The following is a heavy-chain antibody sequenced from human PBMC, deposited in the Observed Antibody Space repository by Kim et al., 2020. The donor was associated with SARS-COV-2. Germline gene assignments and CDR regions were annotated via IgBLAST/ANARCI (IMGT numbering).Heavy chain of an antibody. CDR2: IYYTGNT. V-gene: IGHV4-59*01. J-gene: IGHJ6*02. CDR1: GGSISTYY. D-gene: IGHD3-10*01. Sequence: SETLSLTCSVSGGSISTYYWSWIRQPPGKGLEWIGYIYYTGNTNYNPSLKSRVTISVDTSKNQFSLNLRSVTAADTAVYFCARGGDDFPGGMDVWGQGTTVTVSS. CDR3: ARGGDDFPGGMDV.